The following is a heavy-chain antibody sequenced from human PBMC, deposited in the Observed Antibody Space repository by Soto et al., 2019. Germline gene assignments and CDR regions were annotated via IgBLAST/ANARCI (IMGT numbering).Heavy chain of an antibody. J-gene: IGHJ3*02. D-gene: IGHD3-3*01. Sequence: QVQLVESGGGVVQPGRSLRLSCAASGLTFSSYGMHWVRQAPGKGLEWVAVISYDGSNKYYADSVKGRVTISIDNSKNTLYLQMNRLRAEDTAVYYCSKAQRLHYDLDSSDIWGQGTMVTVSS. CDR2: ISYDGSNK. V-gene: IGHV3-30*18. CDR1: GLTFSSYG. CDR3: SKAQRLHYDLDSSDI.